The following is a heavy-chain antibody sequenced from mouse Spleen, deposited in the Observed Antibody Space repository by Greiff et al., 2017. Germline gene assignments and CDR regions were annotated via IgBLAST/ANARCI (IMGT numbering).Heavy chain of an antibody. CDR3: ARDLAYYSNYGYFDV. CDR1: GFTFSSYA. J-gene: IGHJ1*03. V-gene: IGHV5-4*01. CDR2: ISDGGSYT. Sequence: EVMLVESGGGLVKPGGSLKLSCAASGFTFSSYAMSWVRQTPEKRLEWVATISDGGSYTYYPDNVKGRFTISRDNAKNNLYLQMSHLKSEDTAMYYCARDLAYYSNYGYFDVWGTGTTVTVSS. D-gene: IGHD2-5*01.